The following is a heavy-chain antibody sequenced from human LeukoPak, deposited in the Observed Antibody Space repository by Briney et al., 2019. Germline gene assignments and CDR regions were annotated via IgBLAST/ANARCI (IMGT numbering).Heavy chain of an antibody. CDR1: GSTFSSYA. CDR3: ARVRAVAGSSSGYYFDY. J-gene: IGHJ4*02. V-gene: IGHV1-69*13. CDR2: IIPIFGTS. Sequence: ASVKVSCKASGSTFSSYAISWVRQAPGQGLEWMGGIIPIFGTSNYAQKFQGRVTITADESTSTAYMELSSLRSGDTAVYYCARVRAVAGSSSGYYFDYWGQGTLVTVSS. D-gene: IGHD6-19*01.